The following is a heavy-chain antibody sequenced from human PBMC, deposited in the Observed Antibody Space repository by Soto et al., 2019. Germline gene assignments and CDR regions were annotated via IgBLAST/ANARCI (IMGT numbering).Heavy chain of an antibody. D-gene: IGHD2-8*01. CDR1: GFTFSSYS. CDR3: ARDLNPRQEMLYALLGY. Sequence: EVQLVESGGGLVQPGGSLRLSCAASGFTFSSYSMNWVRQAPGKGLEWVSYISGSSSMIYYEDSVKGRFTISRDNAKNSLYLQMNSLRAEDTAVYYCARDLNPRQEMLYALLGYWGQGTLVTVSS. V-gene: IGHV3-48*01. J-gene: IGHJ4*02. CDR2: ISGSSSMI.